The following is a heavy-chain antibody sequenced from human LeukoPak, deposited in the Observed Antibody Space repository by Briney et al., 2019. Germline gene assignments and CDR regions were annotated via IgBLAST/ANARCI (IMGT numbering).Heavy chain of an antibody. V-gene: IGHV1-69*06. CDR1: GGTFSSYA. D-gene: IGHD4-17*01. J-gene: IGHJ5*02. CDR2: IIPIFGTT. CDR3: AANGDYISGCWFDP. Sequence: SVKVSCKASGGTFSSYAISWVRRAPGQGLEWMGGIIPIFGTTNYAQKFQDRVTITADRSTSTAYMELSSLRSEDTAVYYCAANGDYISGCWFDPWGQGTLVTVSS.